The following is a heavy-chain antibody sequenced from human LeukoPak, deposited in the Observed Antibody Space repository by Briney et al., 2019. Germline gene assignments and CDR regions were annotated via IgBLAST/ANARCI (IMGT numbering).Heavy chain of an antibody. CDR3: ARDPRGIAVAGTLDY. V-gene: IGHV3-33*01. D-gene: IGHD6-19*01. Sequence: PGGSLRLSCAAFGFTFSSYGMHWVRQSPGKGLEWVAVIWYDGSKTYYADSVKGRFTVSRDNSKNTMYLKMNSLRAEDTAVYYCARDPRGIAVAGTLDYWGQGTQVTVSS. CDR2: IWYDGSKT. J-gene: IGHJ4*02. CDR1: GFTFSSYG.